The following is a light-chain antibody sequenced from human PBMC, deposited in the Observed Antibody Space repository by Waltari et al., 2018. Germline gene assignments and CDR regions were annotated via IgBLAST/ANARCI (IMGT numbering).Light chain of an antibody. CDR3: QQYYSAPLP. CDR2: WAS. V-gene: IGKV4-1*01. J-gene: IGKJ4*01. CDR1: SLLSSSSNRDF. Sequence: SLLSSSSNRDFLAWSQHAPGQPPKLLISWASTREAGVPDRFSGSGAETDFTLTISSLQAGDVAVYYCQQYYSAPLPFGGGTKVEIK.